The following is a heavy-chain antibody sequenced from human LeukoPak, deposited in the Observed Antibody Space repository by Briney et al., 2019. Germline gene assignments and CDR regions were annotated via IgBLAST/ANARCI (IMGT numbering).Heavy chain of an antibody. J-gene: IGHJ4*02. Sequence: PGGSLRLSCAASGFTFSNYEMNWVRQAPGKGLEWVSYISSSGSTIYYADSVKGRFTISRDNAKNSLYLQMNSLRAEDTSVYYCTRGKSSNSLYYFDSWGQGSLVTVSS. CDR2: ISSSGSTI. CDR3: TRGKSSNSLYYFDS. CDR1: GFTFSNYE. V-gene: IGHV3-48*03. D-gene: IGHD6-13*01.